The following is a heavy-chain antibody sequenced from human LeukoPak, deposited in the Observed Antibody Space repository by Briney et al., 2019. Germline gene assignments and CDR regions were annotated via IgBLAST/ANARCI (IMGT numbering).Heavy chain of an antibody. V-gene: IGHV3-30*02. CDR3: AKDGDPYIVATTHFDY. CDR1: GFTFSSHG. D-gene: IGHD5-12*01. CDR2: IQYDASNK. J-gene: IGHJ4*02. Sequence: PGGSLRLSCAASGFTFSSHGMRWVRQAPGKGLEWVAFIQYDASNKYYADSVRGRFTISRDNSKNTLYLQMNRLRAEDTAVYYCAKDGDPYIVATTHFDYWGQRTLVTVSS.